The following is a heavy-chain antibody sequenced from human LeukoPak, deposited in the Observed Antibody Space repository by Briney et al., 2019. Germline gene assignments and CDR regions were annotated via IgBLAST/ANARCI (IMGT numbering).Heavy chain of an antibody. CDR3: ATSTAAAGTD. V-gene: IGHV3-48*01. D-gene: IGHD6-13*01. J-gene: IGHJ4*02. CDR2: ISSNSRTI. Sequence: GGSLRLSCAASGFTFSIYSINWVRQAPGKGLGWVSHISSNSRTIYYADSVKGRFTISRDNAKNSLYLQMNSLRAEDTAIYYCATSTAAAGTDWGQGTLVTVSS. CDR1: GFTFSIYS.